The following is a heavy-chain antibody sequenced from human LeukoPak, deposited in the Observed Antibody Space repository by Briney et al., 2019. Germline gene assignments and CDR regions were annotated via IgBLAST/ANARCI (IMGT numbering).Heavy chain of an antibody. CDR3: ARAKRPMVLDH. CDR2: IKPDGSEG. CDR1: GFTFSTHW. V-gene: IGHV3-7*03. J-gene: IGHJ4*02. Sequence: GGSLRLSCAASGFTFSTHWMNWVRQAPGKGLEWVANIKPDGSEGYYVDSVKGRFTLSRDNAQNSLYLQMNSLRDDDTAVYYCARAKRPMVLDHWGQGTLVTVSS. D-gene: IGHD3-10*01.